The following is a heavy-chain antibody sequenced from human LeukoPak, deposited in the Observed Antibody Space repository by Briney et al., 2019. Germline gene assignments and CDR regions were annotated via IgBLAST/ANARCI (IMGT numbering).Heavy chain of an antibody. CDR3: ARLQGGYSSSWSYDY. CDR1: GGSISSGGYY. Sequence: TLSLTCTVSGGSISSGGYYWSWIRQHPGKGLEWIGYIYYSGSTYYNPSLKSRVTISVDTSKNQFSLKLSSVTAADTAVYYCARLQGGYSSSWSYDYWGQGTLVTVSS. V-gene: IGHV4-31*03. CDR2: IYYSGST. D-gene: IGHD6-13*01. J-gene: IGHJ4*02.